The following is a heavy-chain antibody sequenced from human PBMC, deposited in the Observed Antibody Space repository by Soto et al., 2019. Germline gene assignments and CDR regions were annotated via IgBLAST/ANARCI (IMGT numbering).Heavy chain of an antibody. Sequence: RSYSLSLTCTVRSGCMYSRSYSWAWIRQPPGKGLEWIGSISYSGSTYYNPSLKSRVTISVDTSKNQFSLKLSSVTAADTAVYYCARHQSIRGYSYGRNWFDPWGQRTPGTVS. D-gene: IGHD5-18*01. CDR2: ISYSGST. CDR3: ARHQSIRGYSYGRNWFDP. V-gene: IGHV4-39*01. CDR1: SGCMYSRSYS. J-gene: IGHJ5*02.